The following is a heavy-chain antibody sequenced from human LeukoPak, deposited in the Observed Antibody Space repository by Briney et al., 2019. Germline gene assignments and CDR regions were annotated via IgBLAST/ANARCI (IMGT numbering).Heavy chain of an antibody. CDR1: GGSITNNNYY. V-gene: IGHV4-39*01. Sequence: SETLSLTCTVSGGSITNNNYYWGWIRQPPGKGLEWIGSIYYSGSTYYNPSLKSRVTISVDTSKNQFSLKLSSVTAADTAVYYCARHHDFWSGYSLPFDYWGQGTLVTVSS. CDR2: IYYSGST. J-gene: IGHJ4*02. CDR3: ARHHDFWSGYSLPFDY. D-gene: IGHD3-3*01.